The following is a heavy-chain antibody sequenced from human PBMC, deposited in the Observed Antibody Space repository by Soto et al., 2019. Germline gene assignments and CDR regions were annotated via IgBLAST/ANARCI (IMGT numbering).Heavy chain of an antibody. D-gene: IGHD5-18*01. CDR2: ISSSSSTI. CDR3: ARGGRGMSGAMVSVDY. CDR1: GFTFSSYS. J-gene: IGHJ4*02. Sequence: EVQLVESGGGLVQPGGSLRLSCAASGFTFSSYSMNWVRQAPGKGLEWVSYISSSSSTIYYADSVKGRFTISRDNAKNSLYLQMNSLRDEDTAVYYCARGGRGMSGAMVSVDYWGQGTLVTVSS. V-gene: IGHV3-48*02.